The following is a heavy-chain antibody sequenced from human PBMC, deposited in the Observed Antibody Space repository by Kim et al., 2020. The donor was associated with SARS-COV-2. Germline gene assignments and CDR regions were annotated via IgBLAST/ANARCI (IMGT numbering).Heavy chain of an antibody. J-gene: IGHJ6*02. Sequence: ASVKVSCKASGYTFTSYAMNWVRQAPGQGLEWMGWINTNTGNPTYAQGFTGRFVFSLDTSVSTAYLQISSLKAEDTAVYYCARGKVAVPAAMPDYYYYYGMDVWGQGTTVTASS. CDR3: ARGKVAVPAAMPDYYYYYGMDV. D-gene: IGHD2-2*01. V-gene: IGHV7-4-1*02. CDR1: GYTFTSYA. CDR2: INTNTGNP.